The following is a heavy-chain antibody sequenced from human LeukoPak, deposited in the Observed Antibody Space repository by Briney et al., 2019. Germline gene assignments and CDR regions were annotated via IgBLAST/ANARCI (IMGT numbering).Heavy chain of an antibody. Sequence: SETLSLTCTVSGGSISSYYWSWIRQPPGKGLEWIGYIYYSGSTNYNPSLKSRVTISVDTSKNQFSLKLSSVTAADTAVYYCARHGPRSSTSCYDNWGQGTLVTVSS. CDR1: GGSISSYY. D-gene: IGHD2-2*01. CDR3: ARHGPRSSTSCYDN. CDR2: IYYSGST. J-gene: IGHJ4*02. V-gene: IGHV4-59*08.